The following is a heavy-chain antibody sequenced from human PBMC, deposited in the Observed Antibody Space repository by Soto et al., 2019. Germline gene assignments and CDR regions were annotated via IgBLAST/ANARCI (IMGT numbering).Heavy chain of an antibody. D-gene: IGHD2-2*02. CDR2: IYYSGST. J-gene: IGHJ4*02. V-gene: IGHV4-59*01. CDR3: GRGYQPLLYFTFDY. CDR1: GGSISSYY. Sequence: SETLSLTCAVSGGSISSYYWSWIRQPPGKGLEWIGYIYYSGSTNYNPSLKSRVTISVDTSKNQFSLKLSSVTAADTAVYYCGRGYQPLLYFTFDYWGQGTLVTVSS.